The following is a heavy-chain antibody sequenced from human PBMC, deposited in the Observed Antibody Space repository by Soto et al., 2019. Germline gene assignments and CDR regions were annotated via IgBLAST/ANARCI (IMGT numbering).Heavy chain of an antibody. Sequence: PGGSLRLSCAASGFTFSSYAMSWVRQAPGKGLEWVSAISGSGGSTYYADSVKGRFTISRDNSKNTLCLQMNSLRAEDTAVYYCAKRVGDILTGYYGDDAFDIWGQGTMVTVS. V-gene: IGHV3-23*01. J-gene: IGHJ3*02. CDR3: AKRVGDILTGYYGDDAFDI. CDR1: GFTFSSYA. D-gene: IGHD3-9*01. CDR2: ISGSGGST.